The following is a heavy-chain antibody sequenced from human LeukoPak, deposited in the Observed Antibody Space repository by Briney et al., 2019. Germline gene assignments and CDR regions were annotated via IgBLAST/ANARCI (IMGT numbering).Heavy chain of an antibody. J-gene: IGHJ4*02. D-gene: IGHD5-12*01. CDR2: IYHSGST. CDR1: GYSISSSYY. V-gene: IGHV4-38-2*02. Sequence: SETLSLTCTVSGYSISSSYYWGWIRQPPGKGLEWIGSIYHSGSTYYNPSLKSRVTISVDTSRNQFSLKLSSVTAADTAVYYCARATGGYSGYDAWGQGTLVTVSS. CDR3: ARATGGYSGYDA.